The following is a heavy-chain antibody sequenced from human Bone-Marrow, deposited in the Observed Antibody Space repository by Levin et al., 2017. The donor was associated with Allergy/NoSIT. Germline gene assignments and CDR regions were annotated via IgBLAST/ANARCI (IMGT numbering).Heavy chain of an antibody. V-gene: IGHV5-10-1*01. D-gene: IGHD2-21*02. J-gene: IGHJ4*01. CDR2: LDPSDSFT. CDR3: ARQFAPTCPQTAV. CDR1: AYGFTTYW. Sequence: GESLKISCKVSAYGFTTYWIHWVRQMPGKGLEWMGRLDPSDSFTNYSPSFQGHVTISVDKSINTVYLQWTTLKASDSAMYFCARQFAPTCPQTAVWGQGTLVIVSA.